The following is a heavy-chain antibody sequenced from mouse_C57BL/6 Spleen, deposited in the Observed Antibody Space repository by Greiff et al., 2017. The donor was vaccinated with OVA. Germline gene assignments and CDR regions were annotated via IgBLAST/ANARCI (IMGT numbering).Heavy chain of an antibody. D-gene: IGHD2-4*01. J-gene: IGHJ2*01. CDR1: GFTFSSYG. CDR2: ISSGGSYT. CDR3: ARHYDYDDGYYFDD. Sequence: EVKLVESGGDLVKPGGSLKLSCAASGFTFSSYGMSWVRQTPDKRLEWVATISSGGSYTYYPDSVKGRFTISRDNAKNTLYLQMSSLKSEDTAMYYCARHYDYDDGYYFDDWGQGTTLTVSS. V-gene: IGHV5-6*01.